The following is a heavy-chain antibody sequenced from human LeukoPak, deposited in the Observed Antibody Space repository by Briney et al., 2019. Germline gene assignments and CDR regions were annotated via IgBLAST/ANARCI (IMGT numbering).Heavy chain of an antibody. CDR3: ASIYCSSTSCHNWFDP. Sequence: SETLSLTCTVSGGSVSSGSYYWSWIRQPSGKGLEWTGYIYYSGSTNYNPSLKSRVTISVDTSKNQFSLKLSSVTAADTAVYYCASIYCSSTSCHNWFDPWGQGTLVTVSS. V-gene: IGHV4-61*01. CDR2: IYYSGST. CDR1: GGSVSSGSYY. J-gene: IGHJ5*02. D-gene: IGHD2-2*01.